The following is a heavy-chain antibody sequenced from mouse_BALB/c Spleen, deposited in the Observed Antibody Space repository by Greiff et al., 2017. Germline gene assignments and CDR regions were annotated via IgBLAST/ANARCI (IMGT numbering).Heavy chain of an antibody. CDR2: IWSGGST. CDR3: ARPIYDGYYAAMDY. J-gene: IGHJ4*01. CDR1: GFSLTSYG. Sequence: VKLVESGPGLVQPSQSLSITCTVSGFSLTSYGVHWVRQSPGKGLEWLGVIWSGGSTDYNAAFISRLSISKDNSKSQVFFKMNSLQANDTAIYYCARPIYDGYYAAMDYWGQGTSVTVSS. V-gene: IGHV2-2*02. D-gene: IGHD2-3*01.